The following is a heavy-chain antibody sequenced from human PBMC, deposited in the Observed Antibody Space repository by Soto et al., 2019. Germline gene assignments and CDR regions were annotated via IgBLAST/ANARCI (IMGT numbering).Heavy chain of an antibody. CDR1: GFTFSSYG. V-gene: IGHV3-30*18. J-gene: IGHJ6*02. CDR3: AKGYYSAWYVGMDV. D-gene: IGHD6-19*01. CDR2: ISYDGSNK. Sequence: QVQLVESGGGVVQPGRSLRLSCAASGFTFSSYGMHWVRQAPGKGLEWVAVISYDGSNKYYTDSLKGRFTISRDNSKNTPYLQMNSLRAEDTAVYNCAKGYYSAWYVGMDVWGQGTTVTVSS.